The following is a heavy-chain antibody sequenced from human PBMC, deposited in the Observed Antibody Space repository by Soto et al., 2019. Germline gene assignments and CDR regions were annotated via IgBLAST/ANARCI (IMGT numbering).Heavy chain of an antibody. CDR2: FDPEDGET. Sequence: ASVKVSCKVSGYTLTELSMHWVRQAPGKGLEWMGGFDPEDGETIYAQKFQGRVTMTEDTSTDTAYMELSSLRSEDTAVYYCATFSERGHGSRNWFDPWGQGTLVTVAS. CDR3: ATFSERGHGSRNWFDP. V-gene: IGHV1-24*01. J-gene: IGHJ5*02. CDR1: GYTLTELS.